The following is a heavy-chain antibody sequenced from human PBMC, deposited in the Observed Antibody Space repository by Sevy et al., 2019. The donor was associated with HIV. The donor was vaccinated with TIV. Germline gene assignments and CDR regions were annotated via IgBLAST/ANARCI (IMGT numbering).Heavy chain of an antibody. J-gene: IGHJ4*02. V-gene: IGHV3-15*05. D-gene: IGHD2-2*01. Sequence: GGFLRLSCGASGFTFRKASMSWVRQAPGKGLEWVGRIKSESDGRTTDYAAFVKGRFNISRDDSKNTLYLQIVSLKTEDTVVYYCTTGVVIAPHTESQKTDFWGQGTLVTVSS. CDR1: GFTFRKAS. CDR3: TTGVVIAPHTESQKTDF. CDR2: IKSESDGRTT.